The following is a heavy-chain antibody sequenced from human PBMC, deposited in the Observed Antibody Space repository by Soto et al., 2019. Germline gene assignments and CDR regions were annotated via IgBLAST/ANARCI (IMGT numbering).Heavy chain of an antibody. CDR1: GFNVSTNY. D-gene: IGHD1-26*01. J-gene: IGHJ4*02. CDR3: ARGSGSLYYFHY. CDR2: IYSGGTT. Sequence: GGSLRLSCAASGFNVSTNYMTCVRQAPGKGLEWVSVIYSGGTTYYADSVKGRFIISRDNFKNTLYLQMNNLRAEDTALYYCARGSGSLYYFHYWGQGTLVTVSS. V-gene: IGHV3-53*01.